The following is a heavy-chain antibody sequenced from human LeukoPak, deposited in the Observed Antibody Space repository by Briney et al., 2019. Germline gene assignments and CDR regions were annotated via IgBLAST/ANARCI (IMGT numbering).Heavy chain of an antibody. J-gene: IGHJ5*02. Sequence: PGGSLRLSCAASGFTFSSFAMSWVRQAPGNGLEWVSAISGSGASTYYADSVKGRYTISRDNSKHTLYLQMNSLRAEDTALYYCAKDYLYDSSTWGQGTLVTVSS. CDR1: GFTFSSFA. CDR2: ISGSGAST. V-gene: IGHV3-23*01. D-gene: IGHD3-22*01. CDR3: AKDYLYDSST.